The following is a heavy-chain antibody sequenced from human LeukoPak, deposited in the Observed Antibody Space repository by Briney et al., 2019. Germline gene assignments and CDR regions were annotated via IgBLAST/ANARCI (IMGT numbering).Heavy chain of an antibody. CDR1: VYTFSNYW. CDR2: IYPGDSDT. Sequence: GESLKISCKGSVYTFSNYWIGWVRQMPGKGLECMGIIYPGDSDTRYSPSFQGQVTISADKSITTAYLQWRSLKASDTAIYYCARHTLERRKDNAFDIWGQGTMITVSS. J-gene: IGHJ3*02. CDR3: ARHTLERRKDNAFDI. V-gene: IGHV5-51*01. D-gene: IGHD3-16*01.